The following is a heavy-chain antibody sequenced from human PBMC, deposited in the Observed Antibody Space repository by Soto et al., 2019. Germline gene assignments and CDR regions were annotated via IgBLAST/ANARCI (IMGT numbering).Heavy chain of an antibody. CDR1: GGSISSYY. Sequence: QVQLQESGPGLVKPSETLSLTCNVSGGSISSYYWSWIRQPPGKGLEWIGYVYYSGSTNHNPSLKSRVTKAVDTSKNEFALKLSSVTAADTAVYYCAACIAVADFDYWGQGTLVTVSS. CDR3: AACIAVADFDY. CDR2: VYYSGST. D-gene: IGHD6-19*01. V-gene: IGHV4-59*01. J-gene: IGHJ4*02.